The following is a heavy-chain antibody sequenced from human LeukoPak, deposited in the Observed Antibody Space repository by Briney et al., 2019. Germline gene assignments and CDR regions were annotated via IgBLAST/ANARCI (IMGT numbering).Heavy chain of an antibody. CDR1: GYTFTSYY. Sequence: GASVKVSCKASGYTFTSYYMHWVRQAPGQGLEWMGIINPSGGSTSYAQKFQGRVTMTRDTSTSTVYMELSSLRSEDTAVYYCAREVGGIVVVAAANNDYFDYWGQGTLVTVSS. D-gene: IGHD2-2*01. V-gene: IGHV1-46*01. J-gene: IGHJ4*02. CDR2: INPSGGST. CDR3: AREVGGIVVVAAANNDYFDY.